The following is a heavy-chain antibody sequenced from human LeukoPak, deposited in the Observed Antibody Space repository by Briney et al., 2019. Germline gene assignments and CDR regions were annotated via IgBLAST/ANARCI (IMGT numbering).Heavy chain of an antibody. V-gene: IGHV3-21*01. CDR2: ISSSSSSYI. D-gene: IGHD5-18*01. Sequence: GGSLRLSCAASGFTFSSYSMNWVRQAPGKGLEWVSSISSSSSSYIYYADSVKGRFTISRDNAKNSLYLQMNSLRAEDTAVYYCARTLSRDVDTAMVWGQGTLVTVSS. CDR1: GFTFSSYS. J-gene: IGHJ4*02. CDR3: ARTLSRDVDTAMV.